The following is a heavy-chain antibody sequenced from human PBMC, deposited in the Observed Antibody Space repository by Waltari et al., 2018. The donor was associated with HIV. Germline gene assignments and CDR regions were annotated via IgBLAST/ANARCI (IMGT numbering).Heavy chain of an antibody. J-gene: IGHJ3*02. CDR1: GFHFLPYE. CDR3: ARDDLNVRRAFDI. CDR2: INSNSGTI. D-gene: IGHD3-10*01. Sequence: EQLVESGGGLVRPGGSLRLPCVASGFHFLPYEFNWVRQAPGKGLEWISYINSNSGTIHYADSVKGRFTISRDNAKSSLYLQMRNLTGEDTAVYYCARDDLNVRRAFDIWGQGTMVTVSS. V-gene: IGHV3-48*03.